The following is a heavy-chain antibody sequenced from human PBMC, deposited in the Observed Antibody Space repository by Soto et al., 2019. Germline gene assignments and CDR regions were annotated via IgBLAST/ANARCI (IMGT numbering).Heavy chain of an antibody. V-gene: IGHV3-23*01. CDR1: RFTFSSYA. D-gene: IGHD5-12*01. CDR2: ISDSGGNR. Sequence: EVHLLESGGGLVPPGGSLRLSCAASRFTFSSYAMSWVRQAPGKGLEWVSTISDSGGNRYYADSVKGRFTISRDNSKNTLFLQMNSLRAEDTAVYYCANLLGWGYGTPHFADWGQGTLVTVSS. J-gene: IGHJ4*02. CDR3: ANLLGWGYGTPHFAD.